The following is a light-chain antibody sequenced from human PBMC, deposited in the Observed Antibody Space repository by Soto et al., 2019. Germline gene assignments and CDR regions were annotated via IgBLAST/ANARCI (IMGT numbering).Light chain of an antibody. J-gene: IGKJ2*01. CDR2: DAS. CDR3: QQRSDWPPS. Sequence: EIVLTQSPASLSLSPGDRATLSCRANQSVSNSLAWYQQTPGQPPRLLIFDASNRATGIPPRLSGSGSGTDFSLTIDSLEPEDFVVYYCQQRSDWPPSFGQGTKVDIK. CDR1: QSVSNS. V-gene: IGKV3-11*01.